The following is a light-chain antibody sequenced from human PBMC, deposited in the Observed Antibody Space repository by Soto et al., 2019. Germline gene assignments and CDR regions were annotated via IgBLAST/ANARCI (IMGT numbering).Light chain of an antibody. J-gene: IGKJ1*01. CDR2: RAS. Sequence: EIVMTQSPAALSVSPGERATFSCRASQSLTTDLAWYQQRPGQAPRLLIYRASTRATGIPARFSGSGSGTEFTLTISSLQSEDFAVYYCQQYSDWPWTFXQGTKVDIK. CDR3: QQYSDWPWT. V-gene: IGKV3-15*01. CDR1: QSLTTD.